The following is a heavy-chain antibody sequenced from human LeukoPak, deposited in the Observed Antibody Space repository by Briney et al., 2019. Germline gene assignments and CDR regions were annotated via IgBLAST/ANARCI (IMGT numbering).Heavy chain of an antibody. J-gene: IGHJ4*02. CDR1: GLSFKSYT. D-gene: IGHD5-18*01. CDR2: ISSTSSTI. V-gene: IGHV3-48*04. Sequence: GGSLRLSCVASGLSFKSYTMNWVRQAPGKGLEWVSYISSTSSTIYYADSVAGRFTISRDNAKNSLYLQMNSLRAEDTAIYYCAKDPGYSYGYAFDWGQGTLVTVSS. CDR3: AKDPGYSYGYAFD.